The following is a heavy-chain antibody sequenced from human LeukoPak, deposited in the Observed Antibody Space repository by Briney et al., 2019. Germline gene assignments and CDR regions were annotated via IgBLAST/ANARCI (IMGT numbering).Heavy chain of an antibody. Sequence: GGSLRLSCAASGFTFSSYSMNWVRQAPGKGLEWVSSISSSSSYIYYADSVKGRFTISRDNAKNSLYLQMNSLRAEDTAVYYCARGGIAVARGFDYWGQGTLVTVSS. CDR3: ARGGIAVARGFDY. CDR1: GFTFSSYS. D-gene: IGHD6-19*01. CDR2: ISSSSSYI. J-gene: IGHJ4*02. V-gene: IGHV3-21*01.